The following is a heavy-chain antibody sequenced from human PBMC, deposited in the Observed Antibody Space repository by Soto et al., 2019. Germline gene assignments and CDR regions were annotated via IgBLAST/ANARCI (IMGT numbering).Heavy chain of an antibody. CDR1: GGSISSHF. D-gene: IGHD3-3*01. CDR3: ARDGDFWSGSYAFDI. Sequence: QVQLQESGPGLAKPSETLSLTCTVSGGSISSHFWSWIRQPAGKGLEWIGRIYTSGSTNYNPSLKSRVTMSVDTSKNQFSLRLSSVTAADTAVYYCARDGDFWSGSYAFDIWGQGTMVTVSS. CDR2: IYTSGST. V-gene: IGHV4-4*07. J-gene: IGHJ3*02.